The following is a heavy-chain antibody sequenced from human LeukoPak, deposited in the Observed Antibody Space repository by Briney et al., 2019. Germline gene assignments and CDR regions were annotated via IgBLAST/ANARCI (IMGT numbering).Heavy chain of an antibody. CDR3: ARGFYDPPHTIQH. V-gene: IGHV1-2*02. J-gene: IGHJ1*01. Sequence: ASVKVSCKASVYTFTIYYMHWVRHAPGQGVEWMGWINPNIGGTNYAQKFQGRVTMTRDTSISTAYMELSRLRSDDTAVYYCARGFYDPPHTIQHWGQGTLVTVSS. CDR2: INPNIGGT. D-gene: IGHD3-22*01. CDR1: VYTFTIYY.